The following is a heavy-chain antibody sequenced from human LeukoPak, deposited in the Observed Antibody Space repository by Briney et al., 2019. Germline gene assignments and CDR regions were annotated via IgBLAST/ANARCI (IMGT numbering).Heavy chain of an antibody. CDR1: GFTFTGYF. CDR3: TRDGFSGSAFDY. J-gene: IGHJ4*02. Sequence: ASVKVSCKASGFTFTGYFIHWVRQAPGQGLEWMGWIHPNYGGTKYAQKFQGRVTMTRDTSINTDYMELSRLRSDDTALYYCTRDGFSGSAFDYWGQGTLVTLSS. CDR2: IHPNYGGT. V-gene: IGHV1-2*02. D-gene: IGHD2/OR15-2a*01.